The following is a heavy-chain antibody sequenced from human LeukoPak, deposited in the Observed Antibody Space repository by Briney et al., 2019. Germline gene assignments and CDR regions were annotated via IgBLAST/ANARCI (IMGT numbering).Heavy chain of an antibody. CDR2: ISWNSGSI. V-gene: IGHV3-9*01. CDR1: GFTFDDYA. D-gene: IGHD5-24*01. CDR3: ARRDGDRQFDY. Sequence: PGRSLRLSCAASGFTFDDYAMHWVRQAPGKGLEWVSGISWNSGSIGYADSVKGRFTISRDNAKNSLYLQMNSLRAEDTAVYYCARRDGDRQFDYWGQGTLVTVSS. J-gene: IGHJ4*02.